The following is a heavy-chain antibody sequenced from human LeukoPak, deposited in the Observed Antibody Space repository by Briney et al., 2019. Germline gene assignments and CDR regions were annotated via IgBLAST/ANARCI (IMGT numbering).Heavy chain of an antibody. CDR1: GFAFSAYW. Sequence: GSLRLSCAASGFAFSAYWMHWVRQAPGKGLEWVSRINEDATTITYADSVKGRFIISRDNSKKSLYLQMNNLRAEDTAVYYCARDNYDILTGHHDYWGQGTLVTVSS. CDR2: INEDATTI. CDR3: ARDNYDILTGHHDY. V-gene: IGHV3-74*01. J-gene: IGHJ4*02. D-gene: IGHD3-9*01.